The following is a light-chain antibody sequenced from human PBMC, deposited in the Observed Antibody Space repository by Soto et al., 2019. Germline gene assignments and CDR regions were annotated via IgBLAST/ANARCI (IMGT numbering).Light chain of an antibody. V-gene: IGLV1-40*01. CDR3: QSYDSSLSHSV. CDR1: SSNLGAGYA. CDR2: ANI. Sequence: QAVVTQPPSVSGAPGQRVTFSCTGSSSNLGAGYAVHWYQQITGTAPKLLIYANINRPSGVPDRFSGSKSGTSASLAITGLQAEDEADYYCQSYDSSLSHSVFGGGTKLTVL. J-gene: IGLJ2*01.